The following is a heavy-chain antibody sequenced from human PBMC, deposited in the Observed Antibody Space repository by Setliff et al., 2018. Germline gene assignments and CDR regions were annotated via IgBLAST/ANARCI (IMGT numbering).Heavy chain of an antibody. D-gene: IGHD2-15*01. V-gene: IGHV3-33*01. J-gene: IGHJ4*02. CDR2: MWDDGGNK. CDR3: ARTCSGSGCYAGLES. CDR1: GFTLSTSV. Sequence: GGSLRLSCAASGFTLSTSVLHWVRQAPGKGLEWVAVMWDDGGNKYHADSVKGRFTISRDNSKNTLYLQMNSLRPEDTAVYYCARTCSGSGCYAGLESWGQGTPVTVSS.